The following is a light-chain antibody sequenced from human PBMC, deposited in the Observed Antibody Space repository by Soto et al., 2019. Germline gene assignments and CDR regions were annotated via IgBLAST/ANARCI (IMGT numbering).Light chain of an antibody. CDR1: QNITNF. CDR2: GTS. Sequence: DIQMTQSPLSLSASVGESVTITCRASQNITNFLNWYQQKPGKPPRLLIFGTSNLQSGVPSRFRGSRSQTDFNLTISGLQPDDFATYICQQSYRSPLNFGPGTRVA. J-gene: IGKJ3*01. V-gene: IGKV1-39*01. CDR3: QQSYRSPLN.